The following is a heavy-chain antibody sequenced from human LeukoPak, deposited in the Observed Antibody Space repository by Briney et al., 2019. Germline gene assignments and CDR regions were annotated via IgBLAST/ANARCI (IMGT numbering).Heavy chain of an antibody. CDR1: GYTFTGYY. D-gene: IGHD2-15*01. J-gene: IGHJ4*02. Sequence: ASVKVSCKASGYTFTGYYMHWVRQAPGQGLEWMGWVNPNNGGTNYAQKFQGRVTMTRDTSTSTAYMELSRLRSDDTAVYYCARDSGTSAVGNWGQGTLVTVSS. V-gene: IGHV1-2*02. CDR3: ARDSGTSAVGN. CDR2: VNPNNGGT.